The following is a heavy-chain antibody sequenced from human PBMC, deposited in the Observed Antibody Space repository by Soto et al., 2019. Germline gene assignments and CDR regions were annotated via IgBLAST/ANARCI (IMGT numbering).Heavy chain of an antibody. Sequence: ASVKVSCKASGYTFGDYAMHWVRQAPGQRLEWMGWINAGDGNTKYSQKFQDRVTITRDTSATTAYMELSSLISEDTAVYYCAREFGNSDHNWFDTWGQGTLVTVSS. D-gene: IGHD1-1*01. CDR3: AREFGNSDHNWFDT. V-gene: IGHV1-3*01. J-gene: IGHJ5*02. CDR2: INAGDGNT. CDR1: GYTFGDYA.